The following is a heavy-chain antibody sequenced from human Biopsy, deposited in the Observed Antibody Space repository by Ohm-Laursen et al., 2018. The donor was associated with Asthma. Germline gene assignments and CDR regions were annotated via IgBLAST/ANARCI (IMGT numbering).Heavy chain of an antibody. J-gene: IGHJ5*02. V-gene: IGHV4-31*03. CDR2: IYYSGST. CDR3: ARATYGHDGFDP. D-gene: IGHD4-17*01. Sequence: TLSLTCTVSGGSINIGDYYWSWIRQHPVKGLEWIGHIYYSGSTYYNPSLKSRVSKSLDTSKNQFSLSLTSVTAADTAVYYCARATYGHDGFDPWGQGALVTVSS. CDR1: GGSINIGDYY.